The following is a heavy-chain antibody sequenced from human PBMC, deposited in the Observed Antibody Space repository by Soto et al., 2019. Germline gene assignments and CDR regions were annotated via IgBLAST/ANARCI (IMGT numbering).Heavy chain of an antibody. D-gene: IGHD6-19*01. CDR3: ACSGRPYYYYGMDV. Sequence: QLQLQESGPGLVKPSETLSLTCTVSDGSISSSSYYWGWIRQPPGKGLEWIGSIYYSGSTYYNPSLKSRVTISVDTSKNQFSLKLSSVTAADTAVYYCACSGRPYYYYGMDVWGQGTTVTVSS. CDR2: IYYSGST. J-gene: IGHJ6*02. V-gene: IGHV4-39*01. CDR1: DGSISSSSYY.